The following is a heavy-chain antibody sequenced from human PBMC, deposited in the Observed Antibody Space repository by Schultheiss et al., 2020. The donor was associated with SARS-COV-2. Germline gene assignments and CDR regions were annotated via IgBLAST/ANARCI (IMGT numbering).Heavy chain of an antibody. CDR2: ISYDGSNK. CDR1: GFTFSSYA. CDR3: ARDQYYDFWSGYYLHGMDV. Sequence: GESLKISCAASGFTFSSYAMHWVRQAPGKGLEWVAVISYDGSNKYYADSVKGRFTISRDNSKNSLYLQMNSLRAEDTAVYYCARDQYYDFWSGYYLHGMDVWGQGTTVTVSS. J-gene: IGHJ6*02. V-gene: IGHV3-30*07. D-gene: IGHD3-3*01.